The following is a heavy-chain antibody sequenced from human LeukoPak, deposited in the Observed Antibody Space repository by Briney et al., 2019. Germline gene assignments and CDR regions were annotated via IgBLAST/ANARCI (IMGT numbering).Heavy chain of an antibody. J-gene: IGHJ6*03. CDR2: ISSSSSTI. V-gene: IGHV3-48*01. CDR3: ARVTYFHYMDV. CDR1: GFTFSSYN. Sequence: GGSLRLSCAASGFTFSSYNMNWVRQAPGKGLEWVSYISSSSSTIYYADSVKGRFTISRDNAKNSLYLQMNSLRAEDTAVYYCARVTYFHYMDVWGKGTTVTVSS. D-gene: IGHD3-9*01.